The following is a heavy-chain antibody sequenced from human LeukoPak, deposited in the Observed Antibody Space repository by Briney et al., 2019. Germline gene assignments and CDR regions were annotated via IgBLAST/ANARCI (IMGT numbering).Heavy chain of an antibody. J-gene: IGHJ4*02. D-gene: IGHD5-24*01. CDR1: GFSFSSYG. CDR2: ISYDGSNK. Sequence: GRSLRLSCAASGFSFSSYGMHWVRQAAGKGLEWVAVISYDGSNKYYADSVKGRFTISRDNSKNTLYLQMNSLRAEDTAVYYCAKDVEMATTLGFDYWGQGTLVTVSS. CDR3: AKDVEMATTLGFDY. V-gene: IGHV3-30*18.